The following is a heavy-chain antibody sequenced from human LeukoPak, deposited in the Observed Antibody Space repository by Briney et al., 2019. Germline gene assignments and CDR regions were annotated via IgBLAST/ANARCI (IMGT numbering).Heavy chain of an antibody. J-gene: IGHJ4*02. Sequence: GGCLRLSCAASGFTLSRYEMNCVRQAPGKGREGVSYISSSGSSIYYADSVKGRFTISSDNAKNSLYLQMNSLRAEDTAVYYCAREKPYYYDSSGPFDYWGQGTLVTVSS. D-gene: IGHD3-22*01. CDR2: ISSSGSSI. V-gene: IGHV3-48*03. CDR1: GFTLSRYE. CDR3: AREKPYYYDSSGPFDY.